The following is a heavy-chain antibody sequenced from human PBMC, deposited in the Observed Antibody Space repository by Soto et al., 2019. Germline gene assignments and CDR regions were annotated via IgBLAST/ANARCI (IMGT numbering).Heavy chain of an antibody. J-gene: IGHJ5*02. CDR2: ISAYNGNT. D-gene: IGHD3-22*01. CDR3: ARDPNSATMIVVADNWFDP. CDR1: GYTFTSYG. V-gene: IGHV1-18*01. Sequence: GASVKVSCKASGYTFTSYGISWVRQAPGQGLEWMGWISAYNGNTNYAQKLQGRVTMTTDTSTSTAYMELRSLRSDDTAVYYCARDPNSATMIVVADNWFDPWGQGTLVTVSS.